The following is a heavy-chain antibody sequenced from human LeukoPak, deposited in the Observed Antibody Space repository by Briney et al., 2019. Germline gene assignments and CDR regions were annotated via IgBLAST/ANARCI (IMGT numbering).Heavy chain of an antibody. CDR1: GGSITTTYS. CDR2: LYHSGNS. J-gene: IGHJ5*02. V-gene: IGHV4-39*01. Sequence: SETLSLTCSVSGGSITTTYSWSWIRQPPGGGLEWIASLYHSGNSNYNPSLKSRVTMSVDTSKNQFSLQLTSMTAADTAIYYCTRHQTNFYGSGAPFDPWGQGTLVTVSS. D-gene: IGHD3-10*01. CDR3: TRHQTNFYGSGAPFDP.